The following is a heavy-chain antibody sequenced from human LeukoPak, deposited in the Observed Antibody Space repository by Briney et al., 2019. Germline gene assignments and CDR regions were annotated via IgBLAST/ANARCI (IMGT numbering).Heavy chain of an antibody. CDR1: GFTFSSYW. CDR3: ARRRRIVVVPAATHRSFDP. Sequence: GSLRLSCAASGFTFSSYWMSWVRQAPGKGLEWSGEINHSGSTNYNPSLKSRVTISVDTSKNQFSLKLSSVTAADTAVYYCARRRRIVVVPAATHRSFDPWGQGTLVTVSS. CDR2: INHSGST. J-gene: IGHJ5*02. V-gene: IGHV4-34*01. D-gene: IGHD2-2*01.